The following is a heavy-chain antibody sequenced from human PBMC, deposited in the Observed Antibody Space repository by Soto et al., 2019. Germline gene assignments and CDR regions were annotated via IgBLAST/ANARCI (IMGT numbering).Heavy chain of an antibody. CDR3: AKSKYQLYYYYGMDV. D-gene: IGHD2-2*01. CDR2: IKQDGSEK. Sequence: EVQLVESGGGLVQPGGSLRLSCAASGFTFSSYSMSWVRQAPGKGLEWVVNIKQDGSEKYYVDSVKGRFTISRDNAKNSLYLQMNSLRAEDTAVYYCAKSKYQLYYYYGMDVWGQGTTVTVSS. V-gene: IGHV3-7*03. CDR1: GFTFSSYS. J-gene: IGHJ6*02.